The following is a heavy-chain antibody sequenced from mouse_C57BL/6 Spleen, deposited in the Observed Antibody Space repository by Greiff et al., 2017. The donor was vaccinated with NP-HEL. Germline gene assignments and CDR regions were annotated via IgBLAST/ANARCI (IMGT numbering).Heavy chain of an antibody. Sequence: EVQGVESGGGLVKPGGSLKLSCAASGFTFSSYAMSWVRQTPEKRLEWVATISDGGSYTYYPDNVKGRFTISRDDAKNNLYLQMSHLKSEDTAMYYCARVTTVVDYFDYWGQGTTLPVSS. J-gene: IGHJ2*01. CDR3: ARVTTVVDYFDY. CDR2: ISDGGSYT. CDR1: GFTFSSYA. V-gene: IGHV5-4*01. D-gene: IGHD1-1*01.